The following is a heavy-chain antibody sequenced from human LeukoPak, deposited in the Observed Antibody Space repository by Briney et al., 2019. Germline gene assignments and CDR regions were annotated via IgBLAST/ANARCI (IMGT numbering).Heavy chain of an antibody. Sequence: PSETLSLTCAVYGGSFSGYYWSWIRQPPGKGLEWIGEINHSGSTNYNPSLKSRVTISVDTSKNQFSLKLSSVTAADTAVYYCARGHDIRYYYGSGGPFFDYWGQGTLVTVSS. J-gene: IGHJ4*02. V-gene: IGHV4-34*01. CDR2: INHSGST. CDR1: GGSFSGYY. D-gene: IGHD3-10*01. CDR3: ARGHDIRYYYGSGGPFFDY.